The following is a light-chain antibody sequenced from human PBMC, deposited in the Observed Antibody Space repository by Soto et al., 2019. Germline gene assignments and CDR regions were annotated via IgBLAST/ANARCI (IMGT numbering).Light chain of an antibody. Sequence: EIVMTPSPATLSVSPGERATLSCRASQSVSSNLAWYQQKPGQAPRLLTYGASTRATGVPARFSGSGSGTEFTLTISSRQSEDFSVYYCQQYNNWPPLTFGQGTKVEIK. CDR1: QSVSSN. J-gene: IGKJ1*01. V-gene: IGKV3-15*01. CDR3: QQYNNWPPLT. CDR2: GAS.